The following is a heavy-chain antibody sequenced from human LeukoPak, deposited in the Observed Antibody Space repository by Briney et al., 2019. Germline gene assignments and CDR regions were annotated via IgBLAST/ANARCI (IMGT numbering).Heavy chain of an antibody. CDR3: VRDGEGVAISVNYWFDP. D-gene: IGHD3-10*01. J-gene: IGHJ5*02. CDR2: MNPNNGNT. Sequence: ASVKVSCKASGFTFTSYDINWVRQATGQGLEWMGWMNPNNGNTGYAQKFQGRVTMTRDTSISTAYVELRSLRSEDTAVYYCVRDGEGVAISVNYWFDPWGQGTLVTVSS. CDR1: GFTFTSYD. V-gene: IGHV1-8*01.